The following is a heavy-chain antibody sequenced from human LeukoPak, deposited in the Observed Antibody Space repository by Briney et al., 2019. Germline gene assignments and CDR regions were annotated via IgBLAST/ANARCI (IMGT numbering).Heavy chain of an antibody. Sequence: GGSLRLSCAASGFTFSSYEMNWVRQAPGKGLEWVSYISSSGSTIYYADSVKGRFTISRDNAKNSLYLQMNSLRAEDTAVYYCAREDSTRSGVRELDYWGQGILVTVSS. CDR1: GFTFSSYE. CDR2: ISSSGSTI. D-gene: IGHD3-10*01. V-gene: IGHV3-48*03. J-gene: IGHJ4*02. CDR3: AREDSTRSGVRELDY.